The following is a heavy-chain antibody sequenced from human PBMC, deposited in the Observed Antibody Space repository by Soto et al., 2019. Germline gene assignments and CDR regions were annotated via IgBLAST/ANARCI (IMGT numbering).Heavy chain of an antibody. D-gene: IGHD6-19*01. J-gene: IGHJ4*02. CDR2: VKQDGSEI. Sequence: GGSLRXSCAASGFTFSNHWMTWVRQAPGKGLEWVASVKQDGSEIYYGDSVKGRFTISRDNAKNSLFLQLNSLRAEDTAMYYCARDPGISSGWYYFDYWGQGTLVTVSS. V-gene: IGHV3-7*05. CDR3: ARDPGISSGWYYFDY. CDR1: GFTFSNHW.